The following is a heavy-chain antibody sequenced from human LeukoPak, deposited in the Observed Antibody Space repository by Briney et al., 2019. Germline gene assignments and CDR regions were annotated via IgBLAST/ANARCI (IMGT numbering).Heavy chain of an antibody. CDR1: GFAFSDYS. J-gene: IGHJ4*02. CDR2: TRGSGSGM. D-gene: IGHD7-27*01. CDR3: ARDDNWGFDY. V-gene: IGHV3-21*05. Sequence: GGSLRLTCAASGFAFSDYSMNWVRQAPGKGLEWVANTRGSGSGMGSGNYYAGAVKGRFTISRDNAKNSLYLQMNSLRAEDTAFYYCARDDNWGFDYWGQGALVTVSS.